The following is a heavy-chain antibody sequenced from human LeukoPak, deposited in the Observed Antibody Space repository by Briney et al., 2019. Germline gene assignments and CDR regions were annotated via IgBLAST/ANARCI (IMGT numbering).Heavy chain of an antibody. CDR1: GFTFSNYN. V-gene: IGHV3-48*04. Sequence: PGGSLRLSCTASGFTFSNYNMTWVRQAPGKGLEWVSHINFGGDTTHYADSVKGRFTISRDNAKNSLYLQMNSLRAEDTALYYCAKDSRGSGSRYYGMDVWGQGTTVTVSS. J-gene: IGHJ6*02. D-gene: IGHD3-10*01. CDR2: INFGGDTT. CDR3: AKDSRGSGSRYYGMDV.